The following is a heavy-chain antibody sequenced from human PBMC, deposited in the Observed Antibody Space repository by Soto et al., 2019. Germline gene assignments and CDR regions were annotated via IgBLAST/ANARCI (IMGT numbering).Heavy chain of an antibody. CDR2: ISNDGSKK. J-gene: IGHJ1*01. D-gene: IGHD2-8*01. CDR3: AKDFGIVLMVYAIEH. V-gene: IGHV3-30*18. CDR1: EFXFRSYV. Sequence: XLRLYCRSSEFXFRSYVVHWVRHAPGKGLECVAVISNDGSKKYYADSLKVRFTISRSNSKHTLYVQMNSMRAEDTAVYYCAKDFGIVLMVYAIEHWGQGILVTVSS.